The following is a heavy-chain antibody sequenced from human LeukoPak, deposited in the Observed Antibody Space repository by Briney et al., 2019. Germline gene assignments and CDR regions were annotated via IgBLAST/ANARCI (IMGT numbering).Heavy chain of an antibody. Sequence: KTSETLSLTCTVSGGSISSYYWSWIRQPPGKGLEWIGYIYYSGSTNYNPSLKSRVTISVDTSKNQFSLKLSSVTAADTAVYYCARDRGSPSPDDWFDPWGQGTLVTVSS. CDR2: IYYSGST. D-gene: IGHD3-10*01. CDR3: ARDRGSPSPDDWFDP. V-gene: IGHV4-59*01. CDR1: GGSISSYY. J-gene: IGHJ5*02.